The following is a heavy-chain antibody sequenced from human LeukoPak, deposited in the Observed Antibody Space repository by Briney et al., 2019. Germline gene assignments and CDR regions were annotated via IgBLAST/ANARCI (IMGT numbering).Heavy chain of an antibody. CDR1: GFTFSSYS. CDR3: TRGRYYGMDV. Sequence: PGGSLRLSCAASGFTFSSYSMNWVRQAPGKGLEWLSYIGGSFSDISHADSVKGRFTISRDNAKNSLYLQMNSLRDEDTAVYFCTRGRYYGMDVWGQGTTVTVSS. J-gene: IGHJ6*02. V-gene: IGHV3-48*02. CDR2: IGGSFSDI.